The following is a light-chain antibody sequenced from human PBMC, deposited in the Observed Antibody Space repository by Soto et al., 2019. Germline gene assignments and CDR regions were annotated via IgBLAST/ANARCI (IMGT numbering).Light chain of an antibody. Sequence: SYDLTQPPSVSVAPGKTAMITCGGDNIGSKSVHWYQQKPGQAPVVVINYNSDRPSGIPDRFSGSNSGSTATLTITRVEAGDEADYYCQVWDRSSDHVVFGGGTKLTVL. CDR2: YNS. CDR1: NIGSKS. J-gene: IGLJ2*01. V-gene: IGLV3-21*04. CDR3: QVWDRSSDHVV.